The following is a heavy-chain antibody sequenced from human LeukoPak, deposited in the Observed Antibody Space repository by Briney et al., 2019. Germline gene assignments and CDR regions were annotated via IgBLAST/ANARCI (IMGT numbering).Heavy chain of an antibody. CDR3: AKEGRWLQLGGAFDI. J-gene: IGHJ3*02. D-gene: IGHD5-24*01. CDR1: GFTFSSSD. Sequence: GGPLRLSCAASGFTFSSSDMHWVRQAPGKGLEGVSVISSDENNKYYADPVKGRFTISRDNSKNTLYLQMSSLRPEDTAVYYCAKEGRWLQLGGAFDIWGQGTMVTVSS. V-gene: IGHV3-30*18. CDR2: ISSDENNK.